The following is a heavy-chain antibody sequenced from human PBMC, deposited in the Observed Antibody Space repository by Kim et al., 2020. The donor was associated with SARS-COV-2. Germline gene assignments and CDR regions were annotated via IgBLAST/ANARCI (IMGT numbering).Heavy chain of an antibody. CDR3: ARNAYCGGDCYSPH. CDR2: ISSSSSYI. CDR1: GFTFSSYS. Sequence: GGSLRLSCAASGFTFSSYSMNWVRQAPGKGLEWVSSISSSSSYIYYADSVKGRFTISRDNAKNSLYLQMNSLRAEDTAVYYCARNAYCGGDCYSPHWGQGTLVTVSS. V-gene: IGHV3-21*01. D-gene: IGHD2-21*02. J-gene: IGHJ4*02.